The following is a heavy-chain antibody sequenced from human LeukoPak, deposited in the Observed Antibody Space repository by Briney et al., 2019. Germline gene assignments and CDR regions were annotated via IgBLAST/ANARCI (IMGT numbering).Heavy chain of an antibody. D-gene: IGHD3-3*01. Sequence: KASETLSLTCTVSGGSISSDSYYWAWIRQPPGKGLEWIASIYYSGSTYYNPSLKSRVTISVDTSKNQFSLKLSSVTAADTAVYYCASVGRTQDYDFWSGYVSKVSYGMDVWGQGTTVTVSS. CDR1: GGSISSDSYY. CDR2: IYYSGST. J-gene: IGHJ6*02. CDR3: ASVGRTQDYDFWSGYVSKVSYGMDV. V-gene: IGHV4-39*07.